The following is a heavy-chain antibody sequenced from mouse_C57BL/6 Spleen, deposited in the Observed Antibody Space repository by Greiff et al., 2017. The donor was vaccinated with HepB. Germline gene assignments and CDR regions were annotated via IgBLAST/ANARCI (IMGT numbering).Heavy chain of an antibody. CDR1: GYTFTSYW. J-gene: IGHJ4*01. V-gene: IGHV1-69*01. D-gene: IGHD2-3*01. CDR3: ARGVYDGYYVRDAMDY. CDR2: IDPSDIYT. Sequence: VQLQQPGAELVMPGASVKLSCKASGYTFTSYWMHWVKQRPGQGLEWIGEIDPSDIYTNYNQKFKGKSTLTVDKSSSTAYMQLSCLTSEDSAVYYCARGVYDGYYVRDAMDYWGQGTSVTVSS.